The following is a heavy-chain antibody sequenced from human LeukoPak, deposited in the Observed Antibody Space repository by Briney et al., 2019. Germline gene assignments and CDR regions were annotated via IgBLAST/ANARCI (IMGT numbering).Heavy chain of an antibody. D-gene: IGHD3-10*01. V-gene: IGHV3-7*02. CDR1: GFTFSRFW. J-gene: IGHJ6*02. CDR3: ARGEEDYGMDV. CDR2: IKQDGSEK. Sequence: GGSLRLSCAASGFTFSRFWMSWVRQAPGKGLEWVANIKQDGSEKYYVDSVKGRFTISRDNAKNSLYLQMYSLRAEDTAVYYCARGEEDYGMDVWGQGTTVTVSS.